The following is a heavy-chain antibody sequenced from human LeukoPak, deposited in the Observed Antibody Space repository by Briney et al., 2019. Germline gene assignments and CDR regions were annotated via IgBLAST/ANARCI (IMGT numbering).Heavy chain of an antibody. CDR1: GFTFSSYE. CDR3: AKDDYAY. D-gene: IGHD4-17*01. J-gene: IGHJ4*02. Sequence: GGPLRLSCAASGFTFSSYEMNWVRQAPGKGLEWVSSISSTATYIYYADSVKGRFTISRDNSKNTLYLQMNSLRAEDTAVYYCAKDDYAYWGQGTLVTVSS. V-gene: IGHV3-21*01. CDR2: ISSTATYI.